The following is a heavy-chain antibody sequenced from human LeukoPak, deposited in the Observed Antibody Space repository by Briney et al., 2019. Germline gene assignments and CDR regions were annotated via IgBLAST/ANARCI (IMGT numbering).Heavy chain of an antibody. CDR3: AREYQDYKLAY. V-gene: IGHV3-30*03. CDR2: ISYDGNNK. D-gene: IGHD4-11*01. J-gene: IGHJ4*02. CDR1: GFIFSRYG. Sequence: GRPLRLSCAASGFIFSRYGMHWVRQAPGTGLEWVAVISYDGNNKYYANSVKGRFTISRDNSRNTLYLQMNSLRPEDTAVYYCAREYQDYKLAYWGQGALVTVSS.